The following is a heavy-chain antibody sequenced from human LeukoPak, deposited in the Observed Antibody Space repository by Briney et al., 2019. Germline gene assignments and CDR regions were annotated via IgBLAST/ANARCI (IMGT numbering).Heavy chain of an antibody. D-gene: IGHD2-2*02. V-gene: IGHV1-69*01. J-gene: IGHJ3*02. Sequence: ASVKVSCKASGGTFSNYAISWVRQAPGQGLEWMGGIIPIFGTANYAQKFQGRVTITADESTSTAYMELSSLRSEDTAVYYCAGGGYCSSTSCYTDAFDIWGQGTMVTVSS. CDR2: IIPIFGTA. CDR3: AGGGYCSSTSCYTDAFDI. CDR1: GGTFSNYA.